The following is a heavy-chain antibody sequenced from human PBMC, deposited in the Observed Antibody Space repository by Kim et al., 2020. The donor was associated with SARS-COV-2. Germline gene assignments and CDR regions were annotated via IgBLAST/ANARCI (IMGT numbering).Heavy chain of an antibody. CDR2: INPSGGST. D-gene: IGHD3-16*01. J-gene: IGHJ6*02. CDR3: ARDVSRGGIYYGMDV. Sequence: ASVKVSCKASGYTFTSYYMHWERQAPGQGLEWMGIINPSGGSTSYAQKFQDIVTMTRDTSTSTVYMELSSLRSEDTAVYYCARDVSRGGIYYGMDVWGQGTSVTVSS. V-gene: IGHV1-46*01. CDR1: GYTFTSYY.